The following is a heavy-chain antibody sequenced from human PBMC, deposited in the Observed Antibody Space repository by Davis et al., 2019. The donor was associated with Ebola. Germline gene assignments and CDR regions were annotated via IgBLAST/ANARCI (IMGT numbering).Heavy chain of an antibody. D-gene: IGHD4-11*01. CDR2: IRSKANSYAA. Sequence: GESLKISCAASGFTFSGSAMHWVRQASGKGLEWVGRIRSKANSYAAAYAASVKGRFTISRDDSKNTAYLQMNSLKTEDTAVYYCTKVSITVGARYFDSWGQGILVTVSS. CDR1: GFTFSGSA. J-gene: IGHJ4*02. CDR3: TKVSITVGARYFDS. V-gene: IGHV3-73*01.